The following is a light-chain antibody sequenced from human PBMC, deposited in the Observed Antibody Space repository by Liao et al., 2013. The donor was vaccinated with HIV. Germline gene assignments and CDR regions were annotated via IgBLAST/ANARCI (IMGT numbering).Light chain of an antibody. CDR1: TIATKS. V-gene: IGLV3-21*04. CDR2: YDN. Sequence: SYVLTQPPSVSVAPGKTARFTCAGNTIATKSVHWFQRKPGQAPVLVIYYDNDRPSGIPERFSGFKSGNTATLTISRVEAGDEADYHCQVWDSTSDRYVFGTGTKVTVL. CDR3: QVWDSTSDRYV. J-gene: IGLJ1*01.